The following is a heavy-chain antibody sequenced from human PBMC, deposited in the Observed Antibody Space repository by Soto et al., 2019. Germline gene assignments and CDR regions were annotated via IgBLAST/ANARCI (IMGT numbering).Heavy chain of an antibody. Sequence: QEQLVQSGAEVKKSGAPVKVSCKASGYTFSNYNINWVRQASGQGLEWMGWMNPDSGNTGYAEKFQGRVTMTRNRSISTAYMELSGLRSEDTAVYYCAREAASDPSFYYHYMDVWGKGTTVTVSS. CDR1: GYTFSNYN. CDR3: AREAASDPSFYYHYMDV. D-gene: IGHD6-25*01. CDR2: MNPDSGNT. V-gene: IGHV1-8*01. J-gene: IGHJ6*03.